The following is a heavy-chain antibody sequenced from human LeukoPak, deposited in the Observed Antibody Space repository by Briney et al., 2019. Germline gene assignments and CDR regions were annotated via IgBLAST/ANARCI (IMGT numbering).Heavy chain of an antibody. V-gene: IGHV4-59*01. Sequence: SETLSLTCTVSGGSISGDYWSWIRQPPGKGLEWIGYISYSVSTNYNPSLKSRVTISVDTSKNQFSLQLTSVTAADTAVYYCARDDYRGVTNFDPWGQGTLVTVSS. CDR2: ISYSVST. D-gene: IGHD3-10*01. CDR3: ARDDYRGVTNFDP. J-gene: IGHJ5*02. CDR1: GGSISGDY.